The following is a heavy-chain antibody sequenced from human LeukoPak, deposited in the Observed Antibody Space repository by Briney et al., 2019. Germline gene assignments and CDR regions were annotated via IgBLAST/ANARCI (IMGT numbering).Heavy chain of an antibody. CDR3: ARDDEEDSSTYAFDI. J-gene: IGHJ3*02. Sequence: SETLSLTCTVSGGSITSYYWSWIRQPAGKGLEWIGRIYTSGTTNYNPSLKSRVNMSVDKSKNQFSLKLNSVTAAATAVYYCARDDEEDSSTYAFDIWGQGTMVTVSS. CDR2: IYTSGTT. V-gene: IGHV4-4*07. CDR1: GGSITSYY. D-gene: IGHD2-15*01.